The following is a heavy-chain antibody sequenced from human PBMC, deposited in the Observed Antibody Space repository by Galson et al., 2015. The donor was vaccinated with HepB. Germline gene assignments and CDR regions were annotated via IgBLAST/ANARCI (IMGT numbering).Heavy chain of an antibody. CDR3: ARDWTGYISSSAEGY. V-gene: IGHV1-18*01. D-gene: IGHD6-6*01. Sequence: SVKVSCKASGYTFTSYGISWVRQAPGQGLEWMGWISAYNGNTNYAQKLQGRVTMTTDTSTSTADMELRSLRSDDTAVYYCARDWTGYISSSAEGYWGQGTLGTVAS. J-gene: IGHJ4*02. CDR1: GYTFTSYG. CDR2: ISAYNGNT.